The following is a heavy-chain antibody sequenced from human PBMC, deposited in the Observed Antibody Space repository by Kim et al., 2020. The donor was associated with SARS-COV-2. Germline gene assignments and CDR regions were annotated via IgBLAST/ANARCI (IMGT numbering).Heavy chain of an antibody. CDR2: IWYDGSNK. CDR1: GFTFSSYG. J-gene: IGHJ3*02. Sequence: GGSLRLSCAASGFTFSSYGMHWVRQAPGKGLEWVAVIWYDGSNKYYADSVKGRFTISRDNSKNTLYLQMSSLRAEDTAVYYCAKDSNAFDIWGQGTMVTVSS. V-gene: IGHV3-33*06. CDR3: AKDSNAFDI.